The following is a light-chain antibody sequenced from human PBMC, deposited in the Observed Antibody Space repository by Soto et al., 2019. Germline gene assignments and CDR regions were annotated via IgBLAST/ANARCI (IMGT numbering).Light chain of an antibody. CDR3: QQYFSFWT. J-gene: IGKJ1*01. Sequence: DIVMTQSPDSLAVSLGERATINCKSSQSVLYSSNNKNYLAWYQQKPGQPPKLLIYWASTRESGVPDRFSGSGSGTDFTLIISSLQAEDVAVYYCQQYFSFWTFGQGTKVEIK. CDR2: WAS. CDR1: QSVLYSSNNKNY. V-gene: IGKV4-1*01.